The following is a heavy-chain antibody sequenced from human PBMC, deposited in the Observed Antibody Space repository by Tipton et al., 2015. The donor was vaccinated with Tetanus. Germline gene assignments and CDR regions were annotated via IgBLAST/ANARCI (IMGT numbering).Heavy chain of an antibody. CDR3: ERDFRPIFGVAQPFDP. CDR2: ISGTGTTV. D-gene: IGHD3-3*01. J-gene: IGHJ5*02. Sequence: SLRLSCAASGFTFSSYNMNWVRQAPGKGLEWVSHISGTGTTVDYADSVKGRFTISRDNAKNSLYLQMNSLRDEDTAIYYCERDFRPIFGVAQPFDPWGQGTLVTVSS. V-gene: IGHV3-48*02. CDR1: GFTFSSYN.